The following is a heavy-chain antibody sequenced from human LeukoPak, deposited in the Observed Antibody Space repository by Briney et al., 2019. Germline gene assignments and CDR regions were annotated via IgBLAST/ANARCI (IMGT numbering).Heavy chain of an antibody. J-gene: IGHJ4*02. Sequence: PGRSLRLSCAASGFTFSSYAMPWVRQAPGKGLEWVAVISYDGSNKYYADSVKGRFTISRDNSKNTLYPQMNSLRAEDTAVYYCARDLRSHGDLDYWGQGTLVTVSS. CDR2: ISYDGSNK. D-gene: IGHD3-10*01. CDR3: ARDLRSHGDLDY. V-gene: IGHV3-30-3*01. CDR1: GFTFSSYA.